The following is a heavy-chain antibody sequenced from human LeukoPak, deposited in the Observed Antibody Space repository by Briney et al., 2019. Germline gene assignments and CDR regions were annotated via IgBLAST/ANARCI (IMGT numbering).Heavy chain of an antibody. Sequence: GGSLRLSCAVSGFTFSSYSMNWVRQAPGKGLEWVSYISSSGSTIYDADSVKGRFTISRDNAKNSLYLQMNSLRAEDTAVYYCARVRIFGVLTAYGYDYWGQGTLVTVSS. D-gene: IGHD3-3*01. CDR2: ISSSGSTI. CDR1: GFTFSSYS. V-gene: IGHV3-48*03. J-gene: IGHJ4*02. CDR3: ARVRIFGVLTAYGYDY.